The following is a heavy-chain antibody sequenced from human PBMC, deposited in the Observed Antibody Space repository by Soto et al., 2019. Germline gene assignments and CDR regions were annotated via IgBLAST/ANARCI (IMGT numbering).Heavy chain of an antibody. Sequence: QVQLMQSGAEVKKPGSSVKVSCKASGGTFSTSAISWVRRAPGEGVEWVGGIMPVFATPDYAQKFQGRVTISADESTTTAYLALTSLTTDDTAVYYCARDKDRQQLGGNYYYILAVWGQGTAITVSS. CDR2: IMPVFATP. D-gene: IGHD3-3*02. CDR3: ARDKDRQQLGGNYYYILAV. CDR1: GGTFSTSA. V-gene: IGHV1-69*12. J-gene: IGHJ6*02.